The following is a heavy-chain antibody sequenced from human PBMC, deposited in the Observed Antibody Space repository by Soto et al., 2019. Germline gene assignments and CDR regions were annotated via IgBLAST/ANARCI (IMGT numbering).Heavy chain of an antibody. CDR3: AKDQRKPAIFGVVTLS. Sequence: PGGSRRRSWAGSGFTFSRFAMSGVRQVPGKGLEWVSAVSGSGQTTYYADSVKGRFTVSRDNSNNTLYLQMNSLRAEDTAVYYCAKDQRKPAIFGVVTLSWGQGTLVTVSS. CDR1: GFTFSRFA. CDR2: VSGSGQTT. V-gene: IGHV3-23*01. J-gene: IGHJ5*02. D-gene: IGHD3-3*01.